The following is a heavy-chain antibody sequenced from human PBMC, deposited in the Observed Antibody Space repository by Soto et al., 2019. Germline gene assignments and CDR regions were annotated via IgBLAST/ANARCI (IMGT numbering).Heavy chain of an antibody. CDR1: GYTFTSYY. CDR3: ASNIAVAGTFDY. V-gene: IGHV1-46*01. D-gene: IGHD6-19*01. CDR2: INPSGGST. Sequence: GASVKVSCKASGYTFTSYYMHWVRQAPGQGLEWMGIINPSGGSTSYAQKFQGRVTMTRDTSTSTVYMELSSLRSEDTAVYYCASNIAVAGTFDYWGQGTLVTVSS. J-gene: IGHJ4*02.